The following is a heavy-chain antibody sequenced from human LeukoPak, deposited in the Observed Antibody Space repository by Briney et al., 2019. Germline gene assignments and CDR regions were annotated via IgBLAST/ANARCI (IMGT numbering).Heavy chain of an antibody. Sequence: GGAPRLFRATSGFPFHNAWVDWVRPASGEGVELVGRIKSKTDGGTTDYAAPVKGRFTISRDDSKNTLYLQMNSLKTEDTAVYYCTTELLFLEWSFDYWGQGTLVTVSS. CDR1: GFPFHNAW. CDR3: TTELLFLEWSFDY. D-gene: IGHD3-3*01. J-gene: IGHJ4*02. CDR2: IKSKTDGGTT. V-gene: IGHV3-15*01.